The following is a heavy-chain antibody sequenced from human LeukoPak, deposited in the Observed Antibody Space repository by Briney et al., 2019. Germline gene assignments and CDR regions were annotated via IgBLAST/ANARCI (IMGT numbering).Heavy chain of an antibody. CDR3: AADGGDYGDYVFDY. D-gene: IGHD4-17*01. CDR1: GFTFTSSA. V-gene: IGHV1-58*02. CDR2: IVVGSGNT. J-gene: IGHJ4*02. Sequence: ASVKVSCKASGFTFTSSAMQWVRQARGQRLEWIGWIVVGSGNTYYAQKFQERVTITRDMSTSTAYMELSSLRSEDTAVYYCAADGGDYGDYVFDYWGQGTLVTVSS.